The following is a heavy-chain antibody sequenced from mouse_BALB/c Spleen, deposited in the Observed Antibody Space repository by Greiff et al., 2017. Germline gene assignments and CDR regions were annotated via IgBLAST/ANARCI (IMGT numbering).Heavy chain of an antibody. Sequence: VQLQQSGPELVKPGASVKISCKASGYSFTGYNMYWVKQSHRKSLEWIGYIDTYNGGTSYNQKSKGKATLTVDKSSSTAYMHLNSLTSEDSAIYYCARSAYGRHAMDDWGQGTSVTVSS. CDR2: IDTYNGGT. CDR3: ARSAYGRHAMDD. CDR1: GYSFTGYN. D-gene: IGHD2-10*02. J-gene: IGHJ4*01. V-gene: IGHV1S135*01.